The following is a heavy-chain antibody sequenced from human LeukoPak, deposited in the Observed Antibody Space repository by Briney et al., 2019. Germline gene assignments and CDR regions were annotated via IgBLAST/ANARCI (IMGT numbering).Heavy chain of an antibody. CDR2: ISSSGGST. V-gene: IGHV3-64*01. J-gene: IGHJ4*02. D-gene: IGHD5-18*01. CDR3: PRLRSSYGSDH. Sequence: PGGSLRLSCAASGFTFSSYGMNWVRQAPGKGLEYVSAISSSGGSTYYANSVKGRFTISRDNSKNTLYLQMGSLRPEDMPVYHCPRLRSSYGSDHWVQGTLVTASS. CDR1: GFTFSSYG.